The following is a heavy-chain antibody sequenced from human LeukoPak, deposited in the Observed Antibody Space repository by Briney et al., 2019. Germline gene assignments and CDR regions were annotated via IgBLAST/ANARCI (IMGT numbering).Heavy chain of an antibody. D-gene: IGHD6-19*01. CDR1: GYTFTSYD. CDR3: ARSIAVAGEDFDY. CDR2: INPNSGGT. V-gene: IGHV1-2*02. J-gene: IGHJ4*02. Sequence: ASVKVSCKASGYTFTSYDINWVRQATGQGLEWMGWINPNSGGTNYAQKFQGRVTMTRDTSISTAYMELSRLRSDDTAVYYCARSIAVAGEDFDYWGQGTLVTVSS.